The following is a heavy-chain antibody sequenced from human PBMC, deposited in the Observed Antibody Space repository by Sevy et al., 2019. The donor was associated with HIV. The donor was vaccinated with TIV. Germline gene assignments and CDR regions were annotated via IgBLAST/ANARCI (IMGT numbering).Heavy chain of an antibody. CDR1: GFTFSSYA. D-gene: IGHD2-21*01. Sequence: GGSLRLSCAASGFTFSSYAMHWVRQAPGKGLEWVAVISYDGSNKYYADSVKGRLTISRDNSKNTLYLQMNSLRAEDTAVYYCARIVTGHTCGTPPWYWGQGTLVTVSS. CDR2: ISYDGSNK. CDR3: ARIVTGHTCGTPPWY. J-gene: IGHJ4*02. V-gene: IGHV3-30-3*01.